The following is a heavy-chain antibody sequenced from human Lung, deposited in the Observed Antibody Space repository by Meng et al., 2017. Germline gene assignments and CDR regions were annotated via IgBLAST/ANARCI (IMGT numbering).Heavy chain of an antibody. V-gene: IGHV4-34*01. J-gene: IGHJ4*02. CDR2: INHSGST. CDR1: GGSFSDYY. D-gene: IGHD4-11*01. CDR3: ARGPTTMAHDFDY. Sequence: VHSQQVGAGLLKPSWTLSLTCVVSGGSFSDYYWSWIRQPPGKGLEWIGEINHSGSTNYNPSLESRATISVDTSQNNLSLKLSSVTAADSAVYYCARGPTTMAHDFDYWGQGTLVTVSS.